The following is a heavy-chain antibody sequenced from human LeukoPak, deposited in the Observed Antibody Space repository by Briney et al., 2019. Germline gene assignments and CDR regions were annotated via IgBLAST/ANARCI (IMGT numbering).Heavy chain of an antibody. CDR2: INPKSGGT. CDR1: GYTFTGYY. D-gene: IGHD4-17*01. CDR3: ARDGQSDYGDYYYYYYMDV. Sequence: GASVKVSCKASGYTFTGYYMHWVRQAPGQGLEWMGWINPKSGGTNYAQKFRGRVTMTRDTTLSTAYMELSRLRSDDTAVYYCARDGQSDYGDYYYYYYMDVWGKGTTVTISS. J-gene: IGHJ6*03. V-gene: IGHV1-2*02.